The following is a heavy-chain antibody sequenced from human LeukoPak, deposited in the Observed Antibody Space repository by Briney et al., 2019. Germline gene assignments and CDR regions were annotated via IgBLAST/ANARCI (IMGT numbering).Heavy chain of an antibody. CDR3: ARDQGYDSSGSFDY. Sequence: SETLSLTCIVSGGSISSISSNNYHWGWIRQPPGKGLEWIGYIYYSGSTYYNPSLKSRVTISVDTSKNQFSLKLSSVTAADTAVYYCARDQGYDSSGSFDYWGQGTLVTVSS. CDR2: IYYSGST. D-gene: IGHD3-22*01. V-gene: IGHV4-30-4*08. J-gene: IGHJ4*02. CDR1: GGSISSISSNNYH.